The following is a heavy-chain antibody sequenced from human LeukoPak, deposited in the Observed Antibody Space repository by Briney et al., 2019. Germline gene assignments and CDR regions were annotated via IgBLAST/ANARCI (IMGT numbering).Heavy chain of an antibody. D-gene: IGHD2-21*01. CDR1: GFTFSSYS. V-gene: IGHV3-21*01. J-gene: IGHJ4*02. CDR3: ARRRGRFLTYCGAECYSGYDQ. CDR2: ISSSSSYI. Sequence: GGSLRLSCAASGFTFSSYSMNWVRQAPGKGLEWVSSISSSSSYIYYADSVKGRFTISRDNAKNPLYLQMNSLRAEDTAVYYCARRRGRFLTYCGAECYSGYDQWGQGTLVAVAS.